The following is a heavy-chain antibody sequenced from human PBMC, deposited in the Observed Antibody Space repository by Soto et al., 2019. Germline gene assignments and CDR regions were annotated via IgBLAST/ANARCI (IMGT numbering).Heavy chain of an antibody. CDR2: ISSSGSTI. V-gene: IGHV3-48*03. CDR3: ARDNTVVAATDY. CDR1: GFTFSSYE. D-gene: IGHD2-15*01. Sequence: GGSLRLSCAASGFTFSSYEMNWVRQAPGKGLEWVSYISSSGSTIYYADSVKGRFTISRDNAKNSLYLQMNSLRAEDTAVYYCARDNTVVAATDYWGQGALVTVSS. J-gene: IGHJ4*02.